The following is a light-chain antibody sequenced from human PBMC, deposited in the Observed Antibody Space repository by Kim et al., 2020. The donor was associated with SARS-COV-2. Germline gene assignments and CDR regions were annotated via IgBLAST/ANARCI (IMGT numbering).Light chain of an antibody. CDR3: SSYAGNNIVV. V-gene: IGLV2-8*01. CDR1: SSDVGDDDY. J-gene: IGLJ2*01. CDR2: EVT. Sequence: GQSVSIACTGTSSDVGDDDYVSWYQQHPGKPPKLIIYEVTKRPSGVPDRFSGSKSGNTASLTVSGLQAEDEADFYCSSYAGNNIVVFGGGTQLTVL.